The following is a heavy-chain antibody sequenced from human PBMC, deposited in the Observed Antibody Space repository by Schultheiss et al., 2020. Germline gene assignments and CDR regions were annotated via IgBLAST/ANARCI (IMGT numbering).Heavy chain of an antibody. Sequence: SETLSLTCTVSGGSISSGSYYWSWIRQPAGKGLEWIGRIYTSGSTNYNPSLKSRVTISVDTSKNQFSLKLSSVTAADTAVYYCARVMRDYSGYNSNWFDPWGQGTLVTVSS. CDR3: ARVMRDYSGYNSNWFDP. V-gene: IGHV4-61*02. CDR2: IYTSGST. CDR1: GGSISSGSYY. D-gene: IGHD5-12*01. J-gene: IGHJ5*02.